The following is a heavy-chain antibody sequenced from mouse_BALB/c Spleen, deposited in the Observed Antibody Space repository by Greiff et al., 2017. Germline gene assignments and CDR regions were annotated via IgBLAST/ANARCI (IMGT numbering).Heavy chain of an antibody. CDR2: INPYNDGT. CDR1: GYTFTSYV. V-gene: IGHV1-14*01. CDR3: ARCFYYYGRGADY. J-gene: IGHJ2*01. Sequence: EVQLQESGPELVKPGASVKMSCKASGYTFTSYVMHWVKQKPGQGLEWIGYINPYNDGTKYNEKFKGKATLTSDKSSSTAYMELSSLTSEDSAVYYCARCFYYYGRGADYWGQGTTLTVSS. D-gene: IGHD1-1*01.